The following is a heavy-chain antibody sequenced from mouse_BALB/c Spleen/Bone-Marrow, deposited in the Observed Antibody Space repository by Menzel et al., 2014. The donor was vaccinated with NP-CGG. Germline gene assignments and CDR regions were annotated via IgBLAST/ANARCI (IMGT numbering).Heavy chain of an antibody. CDR3: ARSYGSSPFDY. V-gene: IGHV14-3*02. D-gene: IGHD1-1*01. CDR1: GFNIKDTY. CDR2: IDPANGNT. J-gene: IGHJ2*01. Sequence: VQLQQSGAELVKPGASVKLYCTASGFNIKDTYMHWVKQRPEQGLEWIGRIDPANGNTKYDPKFQGKATITADTSSNTAYLQLSSLTSEDTAVYYCARSYGSSPFDYWGQGTTLTVSS.